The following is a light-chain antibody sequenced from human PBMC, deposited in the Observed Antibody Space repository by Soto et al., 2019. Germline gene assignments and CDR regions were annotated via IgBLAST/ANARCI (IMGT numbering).Light chain of an antibody. V-gene: IGLV2-8*01. CDR1: KNDIGVYDF. CDR3: KSYAGSNTYL. CDR2: EVV. Sequence: QSAVTQPPSASGSAGQSVTISCTGTKNDIGVYDFVSWYQHHPGKAPRLIIYEVVQRPSGVPDRFSGSKSGNTASLTVSGLQAADEADYFCKSYAGSNTYLLGTGTKVTGL. J-gene: IGLJ1*01.